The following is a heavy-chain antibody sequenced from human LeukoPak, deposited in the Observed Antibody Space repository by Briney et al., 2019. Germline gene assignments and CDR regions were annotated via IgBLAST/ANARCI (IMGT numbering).Heavy chain of an antibody. J-gene: IGHJ4*02. CDR3: AKEGDIVLMVYAMAIDY. V-gene: IGHV3-23*01. Sequence: PGESLRLSCAASGFTFSSYAMSWVRQAPGKGLEWVSAISGSGGSTYHADSVKGRFTISRDNSKNTLYLQMNSLRAEDTAVYYCAKEGDIVLMVYAMAIDYWGQGTLVTVSS. CDR1: GFTFSSYA. D-gene: IGHD2-8*01. CDR2: ISGSGGST.